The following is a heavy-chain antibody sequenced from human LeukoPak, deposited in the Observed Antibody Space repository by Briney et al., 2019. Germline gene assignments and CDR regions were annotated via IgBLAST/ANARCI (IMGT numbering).Heavy chain of an antibody. D-gene: IGHD6-19*01. CDR1: GGTFSSYA. V-gene: IGHV1-69*05. CDR2: IIPIFGTA. CDR3: ARGAVAGIMDV. J-gene: IGHJ6*03. Sequence: SVKVSCKSSGGTFSSYAISWVRQAPGQGLEWMGGIIPIFGTANYSQKFQGRVTITTDESTSTDYMELSSLRSEDTAVYYCARGAVAGIMDVWGKGTTVTVSS.